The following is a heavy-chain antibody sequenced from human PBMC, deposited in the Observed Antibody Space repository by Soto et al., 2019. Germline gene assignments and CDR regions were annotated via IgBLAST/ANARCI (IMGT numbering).Heavy chain of an antibody. CDR1: GGTFSSYA. D-gene: IGHD3-22*01. CDR3: ARDRGVEYYDSSGYYHNWFDP. V-gene: IGHV1-69*06. Sequence: QVQLVQSGAEVKKPGSSVKVSCKASGGTFSSYAISWVRQAPGQGLEWMGGIIPIFGTANYAQKFQGRVTITEDKSTSTAYMELSSLRSEDTAVYYCARDRGVEYYDSSGYYHNWFDPWGQGTLVTVSS. J-gene: IGHJ5*02. CDR2: IIPIFGTA.